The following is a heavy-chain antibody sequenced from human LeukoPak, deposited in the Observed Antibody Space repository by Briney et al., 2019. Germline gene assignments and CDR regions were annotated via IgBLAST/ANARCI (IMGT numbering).Heavy chain of an antibody. CDR2: ISSSSSTI. CDR1: GFTFSSYS. Sequence: GGSLRLSCAASGFTFSSYSMNWVRQAPGKGLEWVSYISSSSSTIYYADSVRGRFTISRDNAKNSLYLQMNSLRAEDTAVYYCARERGSGSYYIPNFDYWGQGTLVTVSS. J-gene: IGHJ4*02. CDR3: ARERGSGSYYIPNFDY. V-gene: IGHV3-48*04. D-gene: IGHD3-10*01.